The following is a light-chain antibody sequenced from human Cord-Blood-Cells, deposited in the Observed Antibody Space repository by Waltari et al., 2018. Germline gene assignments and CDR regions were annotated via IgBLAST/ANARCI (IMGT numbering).Light chain of an antibody. CDR2: WAS. V-gene: IGKV4-1*01. CDR3: QQYYSTPFT. CDR1: QSVLYSSNNNNY. Sequence: DILMTQSPDSLAVSLGERATINCKSSQSVLYSSNNNNYLAWYQQKPGQPPKLLIYWASTRESGVPDRFSGSGSGTDFTLTISSLQAEDVAVYYCQQYYSTPFTFGPGTKVDIK. J-gene: IGKJ3*01.